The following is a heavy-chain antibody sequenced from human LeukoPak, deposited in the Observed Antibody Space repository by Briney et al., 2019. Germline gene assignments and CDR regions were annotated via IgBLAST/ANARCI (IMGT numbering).Heavy chain of an antibody. CDR1: GFTFDDYA. J-gene: IGHJ4*02. V-gene: IGHV3-9*01. CDR3: AKDPQYYYDSSGYLDY. D-gene: IGHD3-22*01. Sequence: GGSLRLSCAASGFTFDDYAMHWVRQAPGKGLEWVSGISWNSGSIGYADSVKGRFTISRDNAKNSLYLQMNSLRAEDTALYYCAKDPQYYYDSSGYLDYWGQGTLVTVSS. CDR2: ISWNSGSI.